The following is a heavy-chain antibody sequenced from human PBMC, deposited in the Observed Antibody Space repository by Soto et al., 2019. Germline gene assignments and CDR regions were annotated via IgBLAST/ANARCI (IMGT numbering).Heavy chain of an antibody. CDR2: FNPRDPAA. J-gene: IGHJ6*02. CDR1: GYSFITYW. D-gene: IGHD1-26*01. Sequence: GESLKISCVGAGYSFITYWVAWVRQMPGKGLEWMGIFNPRDPAATYSPSFQGQVTISADRSISTAYLQWNSLKASDTAIYYCARGGKHGSRFYGMDVWGQGTTVTVS. CDR3: ARGGKHGSRFYGMDV. V-gene: IGHV5-51*01.